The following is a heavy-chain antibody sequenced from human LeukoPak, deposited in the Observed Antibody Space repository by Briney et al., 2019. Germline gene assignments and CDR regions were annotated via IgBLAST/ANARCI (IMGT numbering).Heavy chain of an antibody. CDR2: ISSSSSYI. Sequence: KPGGSLRLSCAASGFTFSSYGMHWVRQTPGKGLEWVSSISSSSSYIYYADSVKGRFTISRDNAKNSLYLQMNSLRAEDTAVYYCARDGQWYYYGSGSWAFDYWGQGTLVTVSS. D-gene: IGHD3-10*01. V-gene: IGHV3-21*01. CDR3: ARDGQWYYYGSGSWAFDY. J-gene: IGHJ4*02. CDR1: GFTFSSYG.